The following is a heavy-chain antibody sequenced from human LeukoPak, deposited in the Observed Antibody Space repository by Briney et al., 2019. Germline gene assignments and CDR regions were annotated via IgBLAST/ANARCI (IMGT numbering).Heavy chain of an antibody. V-gene: IGHV4-59*01. J-gene: IGHJ5*02. CDR1: GGSISSYY. CDR2: IYYSGST. CDR3: ARVVYCSSTSCYQDWFDP. D-gene: IGHD2-2*01. Sequence: SETLSLTCTVSGGSISSYYWSWIRQPPGKGLEWIGYIYYSGSTNYNPSLKSRVTLSVDTSKNQFSLKLSSLTAADTAVYYCARVVYCSSTSCYQDWFDPWGQGTLVTVSS.